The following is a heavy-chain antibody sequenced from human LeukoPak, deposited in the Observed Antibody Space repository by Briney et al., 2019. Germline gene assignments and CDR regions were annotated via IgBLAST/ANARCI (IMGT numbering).Heavy chain of an antibody. J-gene: IGHJ4*02. D-gene: IGHD3-10*01. CDR1: GFSFSGLW. CDR3: ARRSGSTFSYYFDY. CDR2: ISSDGSTT. Sequence: GGSLRLSCAASGFSFSGLWMHWVRQAPGKGLVWVSLISSDGSTTTYADSVKGRFTISRDNAKNTVYLQMNSLRAEDTAVYYCARRSGSTFSYYFDYWGQGTLVTVSS. V-gene: IGHV3-74*03.